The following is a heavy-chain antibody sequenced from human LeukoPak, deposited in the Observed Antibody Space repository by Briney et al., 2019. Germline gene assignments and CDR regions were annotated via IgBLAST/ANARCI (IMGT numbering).Heavy chain of an antibody. CDR1: GLTFSSYA. Sequence: GRSLTPSCAASGLTFSSYAMSWARPAPGGGLGWVSGISGNVAGTYYADSVKGRFTISRDNSKNTLYLQMNSLRVGDTAVYYCAKSFGYSRSWFDNWGQGTLVTVSS. J-gene: IGHJ4*02. CDR3: AKSFGYSRSWFDN. D-gene: IGHD6-13*01. CDR2: ISGNVAGT. V-gene: IGHV3-23*01.